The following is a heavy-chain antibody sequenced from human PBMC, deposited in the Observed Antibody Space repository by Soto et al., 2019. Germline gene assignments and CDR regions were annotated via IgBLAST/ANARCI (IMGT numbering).Heavy chain of an antibody. Sequence: PGESLQISCEAPGYRFSSSWISWVCPMPGKGLEWMGRIDPSDSYINYSPSFQGHITISADKSITAAYLQWSSLKASDTAMYYCARHEYGSGRSTTYYYYGMDVWGQGTTVTVA. CDR3: ARHEYGSGRSTTYYYYGMDV. CDR1: GYRFSSSW. J-gene: IGHJ6*02. D-gene: IGHD3-10*01. V-gene: IGHV5-10-1*01. CDR2: IDPSDSYI.